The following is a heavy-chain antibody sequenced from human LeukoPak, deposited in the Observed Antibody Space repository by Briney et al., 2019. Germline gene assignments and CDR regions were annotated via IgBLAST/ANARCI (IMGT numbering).Heavy chain of an antibody. V-gene: IGHV3-49*04. D-gene: IGHD3-16*01. CDR2: IRSKAYGGTT. Sequence: GGSLRLSCTASGFTFGDYAMSWVRQAPGKGLEWVGFIRSKAYGGTTEYAASVKGRFTISRDDSKSIAYLQMNSLKTEDTAVYYCTRVEMDYDYVWGSPFDYWGQGTLVTVSS. CDR3: TRVEMDYDYVWGSPFDY. J-gene: IGHJ4*02. CDR1: GFTFGDYA.